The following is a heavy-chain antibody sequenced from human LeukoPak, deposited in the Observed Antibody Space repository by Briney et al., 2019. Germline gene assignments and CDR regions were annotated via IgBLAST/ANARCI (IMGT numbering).Heavy chain of an antibody. Sequence: TGGSLRLSCAASGFIFDDYGMSWVRQAPGKGLESVSGINWNGGSTGYADSVKGRFTISRDNAKNSLYLQMNSLRAEDTALYYCARAHYSGSFGYWGQGTLVTVSS. CDR1: GFIFDDYG. V-gene: IGHV3-20*04. CDR3: ARAHYSGSFGY. CDR2: INWNGGST. D-gene: IGHD1-26*01. J-gene: IGHJ4*02.